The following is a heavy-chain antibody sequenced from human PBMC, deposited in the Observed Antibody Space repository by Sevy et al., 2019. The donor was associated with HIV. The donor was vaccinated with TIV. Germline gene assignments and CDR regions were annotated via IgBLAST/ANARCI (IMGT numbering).Heavy chain of an antibody. V-gene: IGHV3-73*01. J-gene: IGHJ3*02. CDR1: GFTFSGSA. D-gene: IGHD3-22*01. CDR2: IRSKANTYAT. CDR3: TRTKGLYGYYDSSGYQEDDAFDI. Sequence: GGSLRLSCAASGFTFSGSAMHWVRQASGKGLEWVGRIRSKANTYATVYAASLKGRFTISRDDSKNTSLLQMNSLKTEDTAVYYCTRTKGLYGYYDSSGYQEDDAFDIWGQGTMVTVSS.